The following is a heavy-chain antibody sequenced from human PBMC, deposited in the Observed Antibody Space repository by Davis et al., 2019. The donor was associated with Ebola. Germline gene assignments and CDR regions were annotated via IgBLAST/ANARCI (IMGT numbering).Heavy chain of an antibody. D-gene: IGHD2-15*01. CDR2: TSGKGTST. CDR3: AKEGAGSGGWGPAGY. CDR1: GFTFSSYG. V-gene: IGHV3-23*01. J-gene: IGHJ4*02. Sequence: LSLTCAASGFTFSSYGMHWVRQAPGKGLEWVAGTSGKGTSTDYADSVKGRFTVSRDNSKNTLYLQMNSLRAEDTAVYYCAKEGAGSGGWGPAGYWGQGTLVIVSS.